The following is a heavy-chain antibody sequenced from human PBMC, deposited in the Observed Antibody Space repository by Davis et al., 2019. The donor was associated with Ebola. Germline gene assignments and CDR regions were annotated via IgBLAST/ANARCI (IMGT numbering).Heavy chain of an antibody. D-gene: IGHD5-18*01. CDR1: GFTFSSYW. V-gene: IGHV3-7*03. Sequence: GESLKISCAASGFTFSSYWMSWVRQAPGKGLEWVANIKQDGSEKYYVDSVKGRFTISRDNAKNSLYLQMNSLRAEDTAVYYCARGDRGYSYGYGDYYYYGMDVWGQGTTVTVSS. CDR3: ARGDRGYSYGYGDYYYYGMDV. J-gene: IGHJ6*02. CDR2: IKQDGSEK.